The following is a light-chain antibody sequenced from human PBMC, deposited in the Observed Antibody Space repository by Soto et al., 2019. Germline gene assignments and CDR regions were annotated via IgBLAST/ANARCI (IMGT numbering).Light chain of an antibody. CDR2: KAS. CDR3: QQYNGYSWA. V-gene: IGKV1-5*03. CDR1: QSISTW. J-gene: IGKJ1*01. Sequence: DIQITQSPSTLSASVGDRVTLPCRASQSISTWLSWYEQKPGKAPKVLIYKASNLHSGVSSRFSGSGAGTEFTRTISSLQPEDVETYYCQQYNGYSWAFGQGTKVDIK.